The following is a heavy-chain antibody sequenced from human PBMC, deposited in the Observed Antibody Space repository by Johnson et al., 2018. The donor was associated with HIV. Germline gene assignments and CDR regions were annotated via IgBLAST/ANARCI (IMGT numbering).Heavy chain of an antibody. D-gene: IGHD4-17*01. CDR1: GFTFSSYA. CDR3: ARGGLGDYVVAFDI. V-gene: IGHV3-30-3*01. Sequence: QVQLVESGGGVVQPGRSLRLSCAASGFTFSSYAMHWVRQAPGKGLEWVAVIPYDGSNKYYADHVKGRFTISRDNSKNTLYLQMNSLRAEDTAVYYCARGGLGDYVVAFDIWGQGTMVTVSS. CDR2: IPYDGSNK. J-gene: IGHJ3*02.